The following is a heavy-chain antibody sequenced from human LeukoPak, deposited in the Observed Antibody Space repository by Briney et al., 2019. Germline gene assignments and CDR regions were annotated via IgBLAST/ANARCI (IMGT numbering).Heavy chain of an antibody. J-gene: IGHJ3*02. CDR1: GFTFTIFG. Sequence: GGSLRLSCAASGFTFTIFGMNWVRQAPGKGPEWVSYIDARSGITYYADSVQGRFTISRDNAKESVFLQMNRLRVDDTAVYYCARTYDFGRGPPGDAFDNWGQGTMVTVSS. CDR3: ARTYDFGRGPPGDAFDN. CDR2: IDARSGIT. V-gene: IGHV3-48*01. D-gene: IGHD3-3*01.